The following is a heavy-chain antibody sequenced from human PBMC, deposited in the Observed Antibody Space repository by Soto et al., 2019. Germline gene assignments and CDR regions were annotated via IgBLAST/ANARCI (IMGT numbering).Heavy chain of an antibody. Sequence: XETLSLTCTVSGGSISSYYWSWIRQPAGKGLEWIGRIYTSGSTNYNPSLKSRVTMSVDTSKNQFSLKLSSVTAADTAVYYGARGSYDPHYYYYGMDVWGQGTTVTVSS. V-gene: IGHV4-4*07. CDR1: GGSISSYY. CDR2: IYTSGST. CDR3: ARGSYDPHYYYYGMDV. J-gene: IGHJ6*02. D-gene: IGHD3-22*01.